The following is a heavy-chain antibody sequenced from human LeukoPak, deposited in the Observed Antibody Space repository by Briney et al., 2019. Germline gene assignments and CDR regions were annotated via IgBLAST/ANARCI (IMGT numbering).Heavy chain of an antibody. V-gene: IGHV1-2*02. CDR2: VNPNSGGT. CDR3: ARDSSNHYYDSSEGFDY. J-gene: IGHJ4*02. CDR1: GYTFTGYY. D-gene: IGHD3-22*01. Sequence: ASVKVSCKASGYTFTGYYMHWVRQAPGQGLGWMGWVNPNSGGTNYAQKFQGRVTMTRDTSISTAYMELRSLRSDDTAVYYCARDSSNHYYDSSEGFDYWGQGTLVTVSS.